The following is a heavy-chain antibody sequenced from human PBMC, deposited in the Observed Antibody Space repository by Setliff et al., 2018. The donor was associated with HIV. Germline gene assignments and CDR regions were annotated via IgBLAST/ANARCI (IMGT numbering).Heavy chain of an antibody. CDR3: ASGDGYNAFDFDY. D-gene: IGHD5-12*01. J-gene: IGHJ4*02. V-gene: IGHV4-59*01. CDR1: GGSISSYY. CDR2: IYYSGGT. Sequence: SETLSLTCTVSGGSISSYYWSWIRQPPGKGLEWIGYIYYSGGTNYNPSLKSRVTISVDTSKNQFSLKLSSVTAADTAVYYCASGDGYNAFDFDYWGQGTLVTVSS.